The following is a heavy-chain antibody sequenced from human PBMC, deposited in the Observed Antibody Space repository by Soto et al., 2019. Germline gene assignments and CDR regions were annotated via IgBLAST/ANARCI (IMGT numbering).Heavy chain of an antibody. Sequence: PSETLSLTCTVSGGSISSYYWSWIRQPPGKGLEWIGYIYYSGSTNYNPSLKSRVTISVDTSKNQFSLKLSSVTAADTAVYYCARLPTVTTDYWGQGTLVTVSS. CDR2: IYYSGST. V-gene: IGHV4-59*08. CDR3: ARLPTVTTDY. D-gene: IGHD4-17*01. J-gene: IGHJ4*02. CDR1: GGSISSYY.